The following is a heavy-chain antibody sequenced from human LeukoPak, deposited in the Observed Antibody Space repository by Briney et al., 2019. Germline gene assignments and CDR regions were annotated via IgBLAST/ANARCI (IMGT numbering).Heavy chain of an antibody. J-gene: IGHJ6*03. Sequence: SETLSLTCAVSGGSLSDDFWIWIRQLPGKGLEWIGDINHSESTNYSPSLKSRVTISLDTSKNQFSLKLRSVTAADTAVYYCARGRGIWPYYYYYMDVWANGTTVTVSS. D-gene: IGHD6-13*01. CDR1: GGSLSDDF. CDR3: ARGRGIWPYYYYYMDV. CDR2: INHSEST. V-gene: IGHV4-34*01.